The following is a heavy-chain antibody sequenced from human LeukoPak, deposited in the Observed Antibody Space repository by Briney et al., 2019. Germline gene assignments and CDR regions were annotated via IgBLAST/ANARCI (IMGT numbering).Heavy chain of an antibody. CDR3: ARAHSSSSTFDL. D-gene: IGHD6-6*01. V-gene: IGHV3-33*01. CDR2: IWYDGSKK. CDR1: GFTFSDYG. J-gene: IGHJ4*02. Sequence: GGSLRLSCAASGFTFSDYGIHWVRQAPGQGLEWVALIWYDGSKKYYADSVKGRFTISRVNTKNTLYLQLNSLRADDTAVYYCARAHSSSSTFDLWGQGTLVTVSS.